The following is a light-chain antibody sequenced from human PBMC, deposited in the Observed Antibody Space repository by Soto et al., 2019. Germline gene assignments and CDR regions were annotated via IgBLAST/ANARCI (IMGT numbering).Light chain of an antibody. CDR3: CSYAGNNIYV. V-gene: IGLV2-11*01. CDR2: DVS. Sequence: ALTQPRSVSGSHGQSVTISCTGTSSDVGGYNYVSWYQQHPGKAPKLMIYDVSKRPSGVPDRFSGSKSGNTASLTVSGLQAEDEADYYCCSYAGNNIYVFGTGTKVTVL. CDR1: SSDVGGYNY. J-gene: IGLJ1*01.